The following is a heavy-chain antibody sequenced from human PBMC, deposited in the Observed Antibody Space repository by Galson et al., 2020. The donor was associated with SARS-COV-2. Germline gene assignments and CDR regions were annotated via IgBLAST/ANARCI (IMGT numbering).Heavy chain of an antibody. CDR1: GFTFSSYW. D-gene: IGHD7-27*01. CDR2: IYSEGSST. J-gene: IGHJ4*02. V-gene: IGHV3-74*01. CDR3: ARGDMGNDYFDY. Sequence: ALHGKSLKIPCAASGFTFSSYWMHLVRQAPGKGLVLVSRIYSEGSSTSNADSVKGGFTISGDNAKNTLYLQMNSLRAEDTAVYYCARGDMGNDYFDYWGQGTLVTVSS.